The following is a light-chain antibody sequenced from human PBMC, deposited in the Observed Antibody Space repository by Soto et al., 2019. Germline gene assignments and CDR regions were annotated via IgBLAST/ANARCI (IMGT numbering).Light chain of an antibody. CDR1: SSDVGGCNC. Sequence: QPVLTQPASVSGSPGQSITISCTGTSSDVGGCNCVSWYQQHPGKAPKLMIYEVNNRPSGISNRFSGSKSGNTASLTISGLQADDEADYYCSSFTSTRTYVFGTGTKLTVL. V-gene: IGLV2-14*01. J-gene: IGLJ1*01. CDR3: SSFTSTRTYV. CDR2: EVN.